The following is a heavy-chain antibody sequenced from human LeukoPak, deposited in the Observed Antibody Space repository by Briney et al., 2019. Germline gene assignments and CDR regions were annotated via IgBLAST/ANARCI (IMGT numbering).Heavy chain of an antibody. V-gene: IGHV4-59*12. D-gene: IGHD2-2*02. CDR1: GGSISSYY. Sequence: SETLSLTCTVSGGSISSYYWSWIRQPPGKGLEWIGYIYYSGSTNYNPSLKSRVTISVDTSKNQFSLKLSSVTAADTAVYYCARGVYQLLYVFDYWGQGTLVTVSS. CDR2: IYYSGST. CDR3: ARGVYQLLYVFDY. J-gene: IGHJ4*02.